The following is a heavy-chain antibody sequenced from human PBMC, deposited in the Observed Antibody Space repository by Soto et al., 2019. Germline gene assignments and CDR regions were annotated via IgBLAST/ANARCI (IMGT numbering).Heavy chain of an antibody. J-gene: IGHJ4*02. Sequence: HPGEPLRLSCAASGFTFSSYAMSWVRQSRGKGLEWVSAISGSGGSPYYADSVKGRFTISRDNSKNTLYLQMNSLRAEDTAVYYCAKYQGFSGKTNDYWGKGT. V-gene: IGHV3-23*01. CDR2: ISGSGGSP. CDR3: AKYQGFSGKTNDY. D-gene: IGHD2-15*01. CDR1: GFTFSSYA.